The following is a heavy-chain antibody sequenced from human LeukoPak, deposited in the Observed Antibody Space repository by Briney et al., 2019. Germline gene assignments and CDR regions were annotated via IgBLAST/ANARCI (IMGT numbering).Heavy chain of an antibody. J-gene: IGHJ4*02. CDR3: ARSSMFRGVTVDY. CDR1: GGSINSSSYY. D-gene: IGHD3-10*01. CDR2: IYHSGYT. Sequence: PSETLSLTCTVSGGSINSSSYYWGWIRQPPGKALEWIGSIYHSGYTYYNPSLKSRVTISVDTSKNQFSLKLSSVTAADTAVYYCARSSMFRGVTVDYWDQGTLVTVSS. V-gene: IGHV4-39*01.